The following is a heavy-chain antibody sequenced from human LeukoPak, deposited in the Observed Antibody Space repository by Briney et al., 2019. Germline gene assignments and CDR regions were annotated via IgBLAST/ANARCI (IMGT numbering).Heavy chain of an antibody. CDR1: GFTFSSYS. Sequence: GGSLRLSCAASGFTFSSYSMNWVRQAPGKGLEWVSYISSSSSTIYYADSVKGRFTISRDNAKNSLYLQMNSLRAEDTAVYYCASTNGGYYGSGSYFTFDYWGQGTLVTVSS. V-gene: IGHV3-48*04. CDR2: ISSSSSTI. D-gene: IGHD3-10*01. J-gene: IGHJ4*02. CDR3: ASTNGGYYGSGSYFTFDY.